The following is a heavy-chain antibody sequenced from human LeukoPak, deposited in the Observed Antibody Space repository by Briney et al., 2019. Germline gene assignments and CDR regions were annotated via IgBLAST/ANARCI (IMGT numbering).Heavy chain of an antibody. CDR1: GYTFTSYG. Sequence: ASVKVSCKASGYTFTSYGISWVRQAPGQGLEWMGIINPSGGSTSYAQKFQGRVTMTRDMSTSTVYMELSSLRSEDTAVYYCAREDGFDYWGQGTLVTVSS. CDR3: AREDGFDY. CDR2: INPSGGST. D-gene: IGHD5-24*01. J-gene: IGHJ4*02. V-gene: IGHV1-46*01.